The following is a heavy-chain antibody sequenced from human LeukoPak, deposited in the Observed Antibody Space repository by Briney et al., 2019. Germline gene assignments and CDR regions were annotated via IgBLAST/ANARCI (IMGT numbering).Heavy chain of an antibody. CDR3: AKDRIAAAFSYYFDY. J-gene: IGHJ4*02. D-gene: IGHD6-13*01. CDR2: LSGRGGNS. CDR1: GFTFSIYV. Sequence: PGGSLRLSCAASGFTFSIYVMSWVRQAPGKGLEWVSTLSGRGGNSYYADSVKGRFTISRDNSKNTLYLQMNSLRAEDTAVYYCAKDRIAAAFSYYFDYWGQGTLVTVSS. V-gene: IGHV3-23*01.